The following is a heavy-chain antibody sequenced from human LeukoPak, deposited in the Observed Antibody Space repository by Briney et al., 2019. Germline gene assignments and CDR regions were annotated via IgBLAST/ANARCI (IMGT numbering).Heavy chain of an antibody. CDR2: ISGSGGST. V-gene: IGHV3-23*01. CDR3: ARSSGGSCYTGVEY. Sequence: GGSLRLSCAASGFTFNNYAMSWVRQAPGKGLEWVSAISGSGGSTYYADSVKGRFTISRDSSKNTLYLQMNSLRAEDTAVYYCARSSGGSCYTGVEYWGQGTLVTVSS. D-gene: IGHD2-15*01. J-gene: IGHJ4*02. CDR1: GFTFNNYA.